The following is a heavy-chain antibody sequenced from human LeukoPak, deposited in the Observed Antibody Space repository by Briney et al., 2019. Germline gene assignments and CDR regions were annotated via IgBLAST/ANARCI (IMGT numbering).Heavy chain of an antibody. CDR2: INPSGGST. Sequence: ASVKVSCKASGYTFTSYYMHWVRQAPGQGLEWMGIINPSGGSTSYAQKFQGRVTMTRDTSTSTVYMELSSLRSEDTAVYCCARGTLALGFGELLLDIWGQGTMVTVSS. J-gene: IGHJ3*02. CDR1: GYTFTSYY. CDR3: ARGTLALGFGELLLDI. D-gene: IGHD3-10*01. V-gene: IGHV1-46*01.